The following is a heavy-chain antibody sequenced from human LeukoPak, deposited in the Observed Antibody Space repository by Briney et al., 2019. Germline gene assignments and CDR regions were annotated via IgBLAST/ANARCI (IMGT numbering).Heavy chain of an antibody. Sequence: SVKVSCKASGGTFSSYAISWVRQAPGQGLEWMGGIIPIFGIANYAQKFQGRVTITADKSTSTAYMELSSLRSEDTAVYYCAREGQLVRGGLFDYWGQGTLVTVSS. J-gene: IGHJ4*02. D-gene: IGHD6-13*01. CDR1: GGTFSSYA. CDR2: IIPIFGIA. CDR3: AREGQLVRGGLFDY. V-gene: IGHV1-69*10.